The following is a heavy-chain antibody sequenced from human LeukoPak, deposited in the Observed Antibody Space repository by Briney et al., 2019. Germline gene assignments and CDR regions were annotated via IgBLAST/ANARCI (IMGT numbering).Heavy chain of an antibody. Sequence: SETLSLTCAVYGGSFSGYYWSWIRQPPGKGLEWIGEINYSGSTNYNPSLKSRVTISVDTSKNQFSLKLSSVTAADTAVYYCAGSSSGSYYDFDYWGQGTLVTVSP. D-gene: IGHD1-26*01. CDR3: AGSSSGSYYDFDY. CDR1: GGSFSGYY. J-gene: IGHJ4*02. V-gene: IGHV4-34*01. CDR2: INYSGST.